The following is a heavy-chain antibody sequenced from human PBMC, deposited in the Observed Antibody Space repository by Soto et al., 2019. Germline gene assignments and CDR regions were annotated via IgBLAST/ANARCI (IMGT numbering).Heavy chain of an antibody. V-gene: IGHV4-39*01. CDR3: SRSYYYGSGSNYYFDY. J-gene: IGHJ4*02. Sequence: QLQLQESGPGLVKPSETLSLTCTVSGGSISSSSYYWGWIRQPPGKGLEWIGNIYYSGSTYYTPSLKSRVTISVDTSKNQFSLKLSSVTAADTAVYFCSRSYYYGSGSNYYFDYWGQGTLVTVSS. CDR2: IYYSGST. CDR1: GGSISSSSYY. D-gene: IGHD3-10*01.